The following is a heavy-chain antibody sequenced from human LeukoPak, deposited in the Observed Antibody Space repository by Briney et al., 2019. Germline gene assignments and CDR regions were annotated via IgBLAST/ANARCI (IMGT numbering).Heavy chain of an antibody. CDR3: ARVTSSRFGELLYYFDY. CDR2: IYYSGST. D-gene: IGHD3-10*01. J-gene: IGHJ4*02. V-gene: IGHV4-59*01. CDR1: GDSISSYY. Sequence: KSSETLSLTCTVSGDSISSYYWSWIRQPPGKGLEWMGNIYYSGSTNYNPSLKSRVTISVDTSKNQFSLKLRSVTAADTAVYYCARVTSSRFGELLYYFDYWGQGTLVTVSS.